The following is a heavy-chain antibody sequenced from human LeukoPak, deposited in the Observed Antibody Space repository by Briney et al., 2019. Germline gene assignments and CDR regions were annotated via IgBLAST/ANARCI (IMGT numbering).Heavy chain of an antibody. V-gene: IGHV3-48*03. J-gene: IGHJ6*03. CDR2: ISSSGSTI. CDR3: ASSGWTFYYYYYYMDV. Sequence: PGGSLRLSCAASGFTFSSYEMNWVRQAPGKGVEWVSYISSSGSTIYYADSVKGRFTISRDNAKNSLYLQMNSLRAEDTAVYYCASSGWTFYYYYYYMDVWGKGTTVTISS. CDR1: GFTFSSYE. D-gene: IGHD6-19*01.